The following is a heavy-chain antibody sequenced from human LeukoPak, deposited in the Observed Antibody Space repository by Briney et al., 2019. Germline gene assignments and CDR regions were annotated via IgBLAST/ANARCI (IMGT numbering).Heavy chain of an antibody. D-gene: IGHD2-2*01. V-gene: IGHV3-23*01. CDR3: AKDPGGGYCSSTSCPLGY. J-gene: IGHJ4*02. Sequence: GGSLRLSCAASGFTFSSYAMSWVRQAPGKGLEWVSATSGSGGSTYYADSVKGRFTISRDNSKNTLYLQMNSLRAEDTAVYYCAKDPGGGYCSSTSCPLGYWGQGTLVTVSS. CDR2: TSGSGGST. CDR1: GFTFSSYA.